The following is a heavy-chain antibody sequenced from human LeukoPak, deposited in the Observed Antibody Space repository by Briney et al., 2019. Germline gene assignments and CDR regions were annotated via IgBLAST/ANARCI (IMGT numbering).Heavy chain of an antibody. V-gene: IGHV3-7*01. CDR3: SGGSGWLMDV. D-gene: IGHD6-19*01. CDR2: IKKDGSET. Sequence: GGSLRLSCAASGFTFNGYWMNWVRQAQGNGLEWVANIKKDGSETKYVDSLRGRFTISRDNAKNSLYLQINGLTVEDTAVYYCSGGSGWLMDVWGKGTTVTVSS. CDR1: GFTFNGYW. J-gene: IGHJ6*03.